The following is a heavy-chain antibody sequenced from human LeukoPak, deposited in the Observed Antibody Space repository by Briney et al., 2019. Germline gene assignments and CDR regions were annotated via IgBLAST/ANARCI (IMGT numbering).Heavy chain of an antibody. Sequence: SETLSLTCTVSGGSISSGSYYWRWIRQPPGKGLEWIGYIYYSGSINYNPSLKSRVTISVDTSKNQFSLKLSSVTAADTAVYYCARVPGYYGSSPWGQGTLVTVSS. CDR1: GGSISSGSYY. CDR2: IYYSGSI. V-gene: IGHV4-61*01. J-gene: IGHJ5*02. D-gene: IGHD3-10*01. CDR3: ARVPGYYGSSP.